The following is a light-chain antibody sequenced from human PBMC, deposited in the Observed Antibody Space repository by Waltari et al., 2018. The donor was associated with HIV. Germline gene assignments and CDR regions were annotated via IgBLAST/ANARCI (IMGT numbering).Light chain of an antibody. Sequence: QSVLTQPPSVSAAPGQRVTIPCTGSSSNIGANYGLNRYQHVPGTAPRVLIHDNDNRPSGVPDRFSASRSGTSASLAIVGLHSEDEAVYYCHSYDSSLSSWVFGGGTTVTV. CDR3: HSYDSSLSSWV. CDR1: SSNIGANYG. V-gene: IGLV1-40*01. J-gene: IGLJ3*02. CDR2: DND.